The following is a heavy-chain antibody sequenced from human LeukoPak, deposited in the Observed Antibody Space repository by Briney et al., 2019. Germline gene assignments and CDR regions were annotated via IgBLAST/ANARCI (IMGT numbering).Heavy chain of an antibody. D-gene: IGHD2-21*01. CDR2: IRSKANSYAT. CDR3: TRYGDYPFDY. CDR1: GFTFSDSG. J-gene: IGHJ4*02. Sequence: GGSLRLSCAASGFTFSDSGMHWVRQASGKGLEWVGRIRSKANSYATAYAASVKGRFTISRDDSKNTAYLQINSLKTEDTAVYYCTRYGDYPFDYWGQGTLVTVSS. V-gene: IGHV3-73*01.